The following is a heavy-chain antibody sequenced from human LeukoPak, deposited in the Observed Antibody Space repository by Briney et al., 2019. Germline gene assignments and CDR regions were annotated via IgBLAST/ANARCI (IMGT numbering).Heavy chain of an antibody. Sequence: ASVKVSCKASGYTFTSYAMNWVRQAPGQGLEWMGWINTNTGNPTYAQGFTGRFVFSLDTSVSTAYLQISSLKAEDTAVYYCARDRAWQQLAQDAFDIWGQGTMVTVSS. CDR3: ARDRAWQQLAQDAFDI. D-gene: IGHD6-13*01. CDR2: INTNTGNP. J-gene: IGHJ3*02. CDR1: GYTFTSYA. V-gene: IGHV7-4-1*02.